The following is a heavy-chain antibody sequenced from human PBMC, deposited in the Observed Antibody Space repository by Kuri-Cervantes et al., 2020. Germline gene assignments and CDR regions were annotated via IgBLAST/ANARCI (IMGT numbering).Heavy chain of an antibody. CDR2: IYPPDSDT. D-gene: IGHD3-3*01. CDR3: ARIRGGRITIFGVVIMDWFDP. V-gene: IGHV5-51*01. Sequence: KVSCKASGYSFTNYWIGWVRQMPGKGLELMGIIYPPDSDTRYSPSFQGQVIISADKSISTAYLQWSSLKASDTAMYYCARIRGGRITIFGVVIMDWFDPWGQGTLVTVSS. J-gene: IGHJ5*02. CDR1: GYSFTNYW.